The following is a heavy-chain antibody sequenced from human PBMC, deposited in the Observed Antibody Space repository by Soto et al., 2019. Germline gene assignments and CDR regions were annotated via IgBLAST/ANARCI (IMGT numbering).Heavy chain of an antibody. CDR2: ISNIGDAT. CDR1: GFTFSSYE. Sequence: GGSLRLSCGASGFTFSSYEMNWVRQTPGKGLEWISYISNIGDATYYADSVKGRFTVSRDNAKDSLYLQMNSLRADDTAVYYCARGRAGPEWLLHQFDQWGQGTQVTVSS. CDR3: ARGRAGPEWLLHQFDQ. D-gene: IGHD3-3*01. V-gene: IGHV3-48*03. J-gene: IGHJ4*02.